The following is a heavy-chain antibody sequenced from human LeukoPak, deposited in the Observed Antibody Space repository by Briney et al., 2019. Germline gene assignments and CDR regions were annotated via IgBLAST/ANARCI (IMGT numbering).Heavy chain of an antibody. CDR2: IYYSGST. CDR3: ASLTFNSLFDY. CDR1: GGSISSSSYY. D-gene: IGHD5-24*01. Sequence: SETLSLTCTVSGGSISSSSYYWGWIRQPPGKGLEWIGSIYYSGSTYYNPSLKSRVTISVDTSKNQFSLELSSVTAADTAVYYCASLTFNSLFDYWGQGTLVTVSS. V-gene: IGHV4-39*07. J-gene: IGHJ4*02.